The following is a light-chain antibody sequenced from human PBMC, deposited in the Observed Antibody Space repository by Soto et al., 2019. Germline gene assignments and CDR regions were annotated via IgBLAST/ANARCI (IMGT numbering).Light chain of an antibody. Sequence: QSAVTQPASVSGSPGQSIAISCTGTSSDVGGYNYVSWYQQHPGKAPKLMVYDVSNRPSGVSNRFSGSKSGNTASLTISGFQAEDEADYYSSSYTSSSTYVFGTGTKVTVL. J-gene: IGLJ1*01. CDR3: SSYTSSSTYV. CDR2: DVS. V-gene: IGLV2-14*01. CDR1: SSDVGGYNY.